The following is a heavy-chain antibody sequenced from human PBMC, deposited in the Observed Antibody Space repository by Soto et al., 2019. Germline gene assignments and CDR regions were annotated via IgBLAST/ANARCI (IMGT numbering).Heavy chain of an antibody. CDR1: GFTVSSNY. CDR2: IYSGSTT. Sequence: GSLRLSCAASGFTVSSNYMTWVRQAPGKGLEWVSVIYSGSTTYYADSVKGRFTISRDNSKNTLYLQMNSLRAEDTAVYYCARDTYYFAYWGQGTLVTVSS. D-gene: IGHD3-16*01. J-gene: IGHJ4*02. CDR3: ARDTYYFAY. V-gene: IGHV3-66*01.